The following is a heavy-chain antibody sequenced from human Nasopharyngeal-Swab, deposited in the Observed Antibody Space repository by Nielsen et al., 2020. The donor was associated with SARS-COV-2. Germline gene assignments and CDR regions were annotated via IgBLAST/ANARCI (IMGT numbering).Heavy chain of an antibody. Sequence: SCAASGFNLNDFGMHWVRQAPGRGLEWVALTSFDGNTQYYADSVKGRFSVSRDKSKNTLFLQMDSLRPDDTSIYYCAREAPYCSGGSCYNLDSWGQGTLVSVS. CDR3: AREAPYCSGGSCYNLDS. J-gene: IGHJ4*02. CDR1: GFNLNDFG. CDR2: TSFDGNTQ. D-gene: IGHD2-15*01. V-gene: IGHV3-30*03.